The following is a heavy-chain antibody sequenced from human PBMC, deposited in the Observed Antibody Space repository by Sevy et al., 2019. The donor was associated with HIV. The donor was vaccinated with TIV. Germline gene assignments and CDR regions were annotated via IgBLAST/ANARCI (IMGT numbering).Heavy chain of an antibody. CDR1: GFTFSNYA. D-gene: IGHD3-3*01. J-gene: IGHJ4*02. V-gene: IGHV3-30-3*01. CDR2: MSYYGSNK. CDR3: ARGDGGIFGVVIYYFDY. Sequence: GGSLRLSCAASGFTFSNYAMHWVRQAPGKGLEWVAVMSYYGSNKYYADSVKGRFTISRDNSKNTLHLQMNSLRTEDTGVYYCARGDGGIFGVVIYYFDYWGQGTLVTVSS.